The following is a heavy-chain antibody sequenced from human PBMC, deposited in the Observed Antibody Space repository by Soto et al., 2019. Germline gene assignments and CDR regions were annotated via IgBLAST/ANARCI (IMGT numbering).Heavy chain of an antibody. V-gene: IGHV3-30*02. CDR2: ITNDGNNE. Sequence: GGSLRLSCAASGFTFSSYGMHWVRQAPGKGPEWVALITNDGNNEYYRESVKGRFSISRGRSTNTVDLLMNRLRPEDTGVYYCAKEGPGGGRHFYYAMDVWGQGTTVTVS. CDR1: GFTFSSYG. D-gene: IGHD1-26*01. J-gene: IGHJ6*02. CDR3: AKEGPGGGRHFYYAMDV.